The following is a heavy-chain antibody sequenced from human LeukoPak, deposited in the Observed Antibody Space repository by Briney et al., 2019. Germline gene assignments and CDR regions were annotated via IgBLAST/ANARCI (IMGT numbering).Heavy chain of an antibody. CDR2: IHYSETT. Sequence: SETLSLTCTVSGGSISSSNYYWGWIRQPPGKGLEWIASIHYSETTYYNPSLKSRVTISVDTSKNHLSLKLSSVTAADTAVYYCARGPTYQPIDFWGQGTLVTVSS. CDR3: ARGPTYQPIDF. V-gene: IGHV4-39*02. D-gene: IGHD2-2*01. CDR1: GGSISSSNYY. J-gene: IGHJ4*02.